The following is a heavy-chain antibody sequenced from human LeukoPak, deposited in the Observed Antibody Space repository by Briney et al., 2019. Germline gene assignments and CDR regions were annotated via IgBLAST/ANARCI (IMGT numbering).Heavy chain of an antibody. CDR1: GYSLTSYW. V-gene: IGHV5-51*01. CDR3: ARHTYSGSYYRWFDP. CDR2: IYPGDSDT. D-gene: IGHD1-26*01. J-gene: IGHJ5*02. Sequence: GESLKISCQGSGYSLTSYWIGWVPQVPGKGLEWVGIIYPGDSDTRYSPTIQGQVTISADKSISTAYLKWSSLKASDSATYSCARHTYSGSYYRWFDPWGQGTLVTVSS.